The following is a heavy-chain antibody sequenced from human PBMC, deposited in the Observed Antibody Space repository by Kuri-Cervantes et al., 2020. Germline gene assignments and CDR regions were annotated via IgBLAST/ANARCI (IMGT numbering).Heavy chain of an antibody. CDR2: MNPNSGNT. CDR3: ARHDPLHSTGWYAFDN. CDR1: GYTFTSYC. D-gene: IGHD6-19*01. Sequence: ASVKVSCKASGYTFTSYCMHWVRQAPGQGLEWMGWMNPNSGNTGYAQKFQGRVTMTRNTSISTAYMELSSLRSEDTAVYYCARHDPLHSTGWYAFDNWGQGTLVTVSS. J-gene: IGHJ4*02. V-gene: IGHV1-8*02.